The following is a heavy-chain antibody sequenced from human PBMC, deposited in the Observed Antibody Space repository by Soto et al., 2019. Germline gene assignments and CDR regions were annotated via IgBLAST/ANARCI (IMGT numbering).Heavy chain of an antibody. V-gene: IGHV4-30-4*01. J-gene: IGHJ6*02. CDR2: IYYSGST. CDR3: ARDHSGYDTYGMDV. D-gene: IGHD5-12*01. CDR1: GGSISSGDYY. Sequence: QVQLQESGPGLVKPSQTLSLTCTVSGGSISSGDYYWSWIRQPPGKGLEWIGYIYYSGSTYYNPSIKSRVNISVDTSKNQFSLKLSSVTAADTAVYYCARDHSGYDTYGMDVWGQGTTVTVSS.